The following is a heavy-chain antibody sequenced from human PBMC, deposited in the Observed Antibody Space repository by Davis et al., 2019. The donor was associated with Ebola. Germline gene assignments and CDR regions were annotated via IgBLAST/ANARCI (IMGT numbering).Heavy chain of an antibody. CDR3: ARDPRKLTGPSYYMDV. D-gene: IGHD3-9*01. J-gene: IGHJ6*03. CDR1: GFTFSSYD. V-gene: IGHV3-13*01. Sequence: GESLKISCAASGFTFSSYDMHWVRQATGKGLEWVSAIGTAGDTYYPGSVKGRFTISRENAKNSLYLQMNSLRAEDTAVYYCARDPRKLTGPSYYMDVWGKGATVTVSS. CDR2: IGTAGDT.